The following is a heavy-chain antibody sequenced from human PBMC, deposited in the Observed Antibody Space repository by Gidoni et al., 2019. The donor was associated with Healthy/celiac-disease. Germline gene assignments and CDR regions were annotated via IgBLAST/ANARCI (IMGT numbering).Heavy chain of an antibody. CDR1: GLTFGDFA. J-gene: IGHJ4*02. Sequence: EVQLVASGGGLVQPGRSLSLSWTGSGLTFGDFAMGWVRQAPGQGLELVGFIRSKAYGGTTEYAASVKGRFTISRDDSKSIAYLQMNSLKTEDTAVYYCTGRYYYDSSGYYQTLDYWGQGTLVTVSS. CDR3: TGRYYYDSSGYYQTLDY. V-gene: IGHV3-49*04. CDR2: IRSKAYGGTT. D-gene: IGHD3-22*01.